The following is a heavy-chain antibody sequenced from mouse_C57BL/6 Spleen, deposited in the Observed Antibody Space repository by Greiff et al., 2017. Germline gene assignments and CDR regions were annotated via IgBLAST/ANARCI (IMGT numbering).Heavy chain of an antibody. J-gene: IGHJ4*01. CDR1: GYTFTSYW. CDR3: ARGDDYDDVPYAMDY. D-gene: IGHD2-4*01. CDR2: IHPNSGST. Sequence: QVQLQQPGAELVKPGASVKLSCKASGYTFTSYWMHWVKQRPGQGLEWIGMIHPNSGSTNYNEKFKSKATLTVDKSSSTAYMQLSSLTPEDSAVYYCARGDDYDDVPYAMDYWGQGTSVTVSS. V-gene: IGHV1-64*01.